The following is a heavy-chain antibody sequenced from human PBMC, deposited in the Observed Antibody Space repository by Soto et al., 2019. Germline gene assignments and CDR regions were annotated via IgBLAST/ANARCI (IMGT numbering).Heavy chain of an antibody. CDR1: GGTFSSYA. V-gene: IGHV1-69*13. Sequence: ASVKVSCKASGGTFSSYAISWVRQAPGQGLEWMGGIIPIFGTANYAQKFQGRVTITADESTSTAYMELSSLRSEDTAVYYCARDCAAADPFDYWGQGTLVTVSS. CDR2: IIPIFGTA. CDR3: ARDCAAADPFDY. J-gene: IGHJ4*02. D-gene: IGHD6-13*01.